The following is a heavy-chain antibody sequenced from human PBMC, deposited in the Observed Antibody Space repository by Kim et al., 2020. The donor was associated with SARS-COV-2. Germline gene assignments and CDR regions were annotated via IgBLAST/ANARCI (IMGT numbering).Heavy chain of an antibody. CDR1: GFTFSSYA. J-gene: IGHJ6*02. Sequence: GGSLRLSCAASGFTFSSYAMHWVRQAPGKGLEWVAVISYDGSNKYYADSVKGRFTISRDNSKNTLYLQMNSLRAEDTAVYYCARDLSVSIAAAYGDYYGMDVWGQGTTVTVSS. CDR2: ISYDGSNK. V-gene: IGHV3-30*04. CDR3: ARDLSVSIAAAYGDYYGMDV. D-gene: IGHD6-13*01.